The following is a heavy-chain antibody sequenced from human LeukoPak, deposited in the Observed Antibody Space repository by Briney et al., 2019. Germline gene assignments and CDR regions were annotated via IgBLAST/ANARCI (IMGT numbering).Heavy chain of an antibody. J-gene: IGHJ4*02. CDR2: IKEDGSEK. Sequence: PVGSLRLSCAASGFTFNDHWMRWVRQAPGKGLEWVANIKEDGSEKYYVDSVKRRFTISRDNAKNSLYLPMNSARVEDTAVYYCASTTEKWGQGTLVTVS. CDR1: GFTFNDHW. D-gene: IGHD4-17*01. V-gene: IGHV3-7*01. CDR3: ASTTEK.